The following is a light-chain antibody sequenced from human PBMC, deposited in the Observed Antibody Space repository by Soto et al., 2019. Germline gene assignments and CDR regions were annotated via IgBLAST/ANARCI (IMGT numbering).Light chain of an antibody. CDR3: MQSTQLPPT. J-gene: IGKJ5*01. Sequence: DGVMTQTPLSLSVAPGQPASISCKSSQSLLHITGETFLFWYLQKPGQSPQLLIYEVSTRVSGVADRFSGSGSGTDFTLEISRVETDDVVIYYCMQSTQLPPTFGQGTRLGIE. CDR1: QSLLHITGETF. CDR2: EVS. V-gene: IGKV2D-29*02.